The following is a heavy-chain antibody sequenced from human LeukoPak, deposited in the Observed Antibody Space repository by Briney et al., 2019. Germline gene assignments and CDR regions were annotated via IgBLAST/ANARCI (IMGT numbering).Heavy chain of an antibody. J-gene: IGHJ1*01. Sequence: SETLSLTCTVSGGSISSGGYYWSWIRQPPGKALEWIGYIYYSGSTSYNPSLKSRVTISVDTSKNQFSLKLSSVTAADTALYYCARVGPLEAAAWGQGTLVTVSS. D-gene: IGHD6-13*01. CDR1: GGSISSGGYY. V-gene: IGHV4-61*08. CDR2: IYYSGST. CDR3: ARVGPLEAAA.